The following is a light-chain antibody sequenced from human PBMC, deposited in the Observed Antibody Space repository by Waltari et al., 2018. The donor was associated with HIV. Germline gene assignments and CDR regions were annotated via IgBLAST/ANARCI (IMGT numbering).Light chain of an antibody. J-gene: IGKJ1*01. CDR1: QTVLNRSINRNS. CDR2: WAS. CDR3: QQYFSSPKT. Sequence: DIVLTQSPESLVVSLGERATITFKSSQTVLNRSINRNSLAWYQQKPGQPPKLLIDWASNRESGVPDRFSGSGSGTDFTLTISSLQAEDVAIYYCQQYFSSPKTFGPGTKVEV. V-gene: IGKV4-1*01.